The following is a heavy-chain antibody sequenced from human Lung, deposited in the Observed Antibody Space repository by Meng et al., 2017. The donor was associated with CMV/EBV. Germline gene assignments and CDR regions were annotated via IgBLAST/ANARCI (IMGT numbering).Heavy chain of an antibody. CDR3: ARAFGGTIFGVVNYYYGMDV. CDR1: GGSFSGYY. J-gene: IGHJ6*02. V-gene: IGHV4-34*01. D-gene: IGHD3-3*01. Sequence: SETXSLXXAVYGGSFSGYYWSWIRQPPGKGLEWIGEINHSGSTNYNPSLKSRVTISVDTSKNQFSLKLSSVTAADTAVYYCARAFGGTIFGVVNYYYGMDVWGQGTXVTVSS. CDR2: INHSGST.